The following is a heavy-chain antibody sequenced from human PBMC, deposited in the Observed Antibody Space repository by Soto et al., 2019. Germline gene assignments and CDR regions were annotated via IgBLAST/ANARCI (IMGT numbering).Heavy chain of an antibody. CDR3: ARDRVNYGSGSYEYYYYMDV. V-gene: IGHV3-66*01. J-gene: IGHJ6*03. CDR2: IYSGGST. CDR1: GFTVSSNY. Sequence: GGSLRLSCAASGFTVSSNYMSWVRQAPGKGLEWVSVIYSGGSTYYADSVKGRFTISRDNSKNTLYLQMNSLRAEDTAVYYCARDRVNYGSGSYEYYYYMDVWGKGTTVTVS. D-gene: IGHD3-10*01.